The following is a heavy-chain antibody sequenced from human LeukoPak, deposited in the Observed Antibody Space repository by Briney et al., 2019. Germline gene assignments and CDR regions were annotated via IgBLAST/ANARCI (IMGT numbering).Heavy chain of an antibody. V-gene: IGHV4-34*01. CDR1: GGSFSGYY. CDR2: INHSGST. CDR3: ARGPLSVNWFDP. Sequence: PSETLSLTCAVYGGSFSGYYWSWIRQPPGKGLEWIGEINHSGSTNYNPSLKSRVTISVDTSKNQFSLKLSSVTAADTAVYYCARGPLSVNWFDPWGQGTLVTVSS. J-gene: IGHJ5*02.